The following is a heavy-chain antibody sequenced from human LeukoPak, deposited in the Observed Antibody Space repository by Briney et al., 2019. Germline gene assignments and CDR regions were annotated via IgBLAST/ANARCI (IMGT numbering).Heavy chain of an antibody. CDR3: AKDGGFSWFVP. D-gene: IGHD5-18*01. CDR2: ISSSSSTI. Sequence: GGSLRLSCAASGFTFSGFAMNWVRQAPGKGLDWVAYISSSSSTIYYADSVKGRFTISRDNANNSLYLQISSLRPEDTAIYYCAKDGGFSWFVPWGQGTQVTVSS. V-gene: IGHV3-48*01. CDR1: GFTFSGFA. J-gene: IGHJ5*02.